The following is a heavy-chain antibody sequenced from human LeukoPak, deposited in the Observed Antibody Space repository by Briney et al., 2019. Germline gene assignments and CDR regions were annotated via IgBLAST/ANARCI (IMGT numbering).Heavy chain of an antibody. Sequence: GGSLRLSCAASGFTFSSYSMNWVRQAPGKGLEWVSYISSSGRTIFYADSVKGRFTISRDNAKKSLYLQMNSLRADDTAIYYCASQWTKAFDIWGQGTMVTVSS. D-gene: IGHD3/OR15-3a*01. V-gene: IGHV3-48*04. CDR2: ISSSGRTI. CDR3: ASQWTKAFDI. CDR1: GFTFSSYS. J-gene: IGHJ3*02.